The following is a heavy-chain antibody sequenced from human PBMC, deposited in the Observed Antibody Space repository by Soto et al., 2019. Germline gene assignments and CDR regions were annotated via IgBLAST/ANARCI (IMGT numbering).Heavy chain of an antibody. Sequence: SETLSLTCTVSDGSVSSGSYYWTWIRQPPGKGLEWIGYIYSSGSTLYNPSLKSRVIISVDTSMNQFSLKLRSVTAADTAVYYCARDSVALFDSWGQGTLVTVSS. CDR3: ARDSVALFDS. CDR1: DGSVSSGSYY. CDR2: IYSSGST. V-gene: IGHV4-61*01. D-gene: IGHD2-15*01. J-gene: IGHJ4*02.